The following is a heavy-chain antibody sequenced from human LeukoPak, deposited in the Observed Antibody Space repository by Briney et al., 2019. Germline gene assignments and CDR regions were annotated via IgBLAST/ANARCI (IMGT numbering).Heavy chain of an antibody. Sequence: SETLSLTCTVSGGSISSYYWSWIRQPAGKGLEWIGRIYTSGSTNYNPSLKSRVTMSVDTSKNQFSLKLSSVTAADTAVYYCARDLGYSSSWYGRGKYFDYWGQGTLVTVSS. J-gene: IGHJ4*02. CDR2: IYTSGST. D-gene: IGHD6-13*01. CDR1: GGSISSYY. CDR3: ARDLGYSSSWYGRGKYFDY. V-gene: IGHV4-4*07.